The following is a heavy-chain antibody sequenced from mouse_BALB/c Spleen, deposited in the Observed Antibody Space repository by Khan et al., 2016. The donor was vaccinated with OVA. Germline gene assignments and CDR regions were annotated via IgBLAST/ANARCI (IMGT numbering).Heavy chain of an antibody. CDR2: IDPANDNF. D-gene: IGHD3-3*01. Sequence: VQLQQPGVELVKPGASVKLSCTASGFNIEDTHMPWVKQWPEQGLEWIGRIDPANDNFKFDSSFQGKATITSDTSSNTAYLHLCSLTSYVTAVYYCAPARNGDYFDDWGQGTTLTVSS. CDR1: GFNIEDTH. CDR3: APARNGDYFDD. J-gene: IGHJ2*01. V-gene: IGHV14-3*02.